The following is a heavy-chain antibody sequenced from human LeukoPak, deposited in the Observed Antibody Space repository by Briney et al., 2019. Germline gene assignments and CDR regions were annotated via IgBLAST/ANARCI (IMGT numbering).Heavy chain of an antibody. D-gene: IGHD1-26*01. J-gene: IGHJ3*02. CDR1: GFTFSSYG. V-gene: IGHV3-30*02. CDR3: AHIYTETAWNSGSYHDAFDI. Sequence: GGSLRLSCAASGFTFSSYGMHWVRQAPGKGLEWVAFIRYDGSNKYYADSVKGRFTISRDNSKNTLYLQMNSLRAEDTAVYYCAHIYTETAWNSGSYHDAFDIWGQGTMVTVSS. CDR2: IRYDGSNK.